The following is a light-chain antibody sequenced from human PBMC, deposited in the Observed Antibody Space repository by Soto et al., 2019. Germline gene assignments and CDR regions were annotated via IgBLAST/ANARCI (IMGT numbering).Light chain of an antibody. Sequence: QSALTQPASVSGSPGQSITISCTGTISDVGRYNLVSWYQQHPDKAPKLIIYEDIERPSGVSHSFSGSTSGNTASLTISGLQTEDEAKYYCCAYAGGASGVCGGGTQVPVL. CDR2: EDI. CDR3: CAYAGGASGV. V-gene: IGLV2-23*01. CDR1: ISDVGRYNL. J-gene: IGLJ3*02.